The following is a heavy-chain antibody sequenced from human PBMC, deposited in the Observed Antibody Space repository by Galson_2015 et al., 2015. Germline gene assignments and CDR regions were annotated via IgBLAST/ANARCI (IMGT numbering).Heavy chain of an antibody. J-gene: IGHJ4*02. V-gene: IGHV3-53*01. CDR2: IYSGGNT. CDR3: ARGVYSSGWYVGFDY. Sequence: SLRLSCAASGFTVSSNYMSWVRQAPGKGLEWVSVIYSGGNTYYADSVKGRFTISRDNSKNTLYLQMNSLRAEDTAVYYCARGVYSSGWYVGFDYWGQGTLVTVSS. CDR1: GFTVSSNY. D-gene: IGHD6-19*01.